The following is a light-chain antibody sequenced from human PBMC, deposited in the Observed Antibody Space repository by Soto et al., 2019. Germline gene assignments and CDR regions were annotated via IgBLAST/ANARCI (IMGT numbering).Light chain of an antibody. V-gene: IGKV2D-29*02. CDR2: EVS. CDR1: QILLHITGETF. Sequence: DVVMTQTPLSLSVAPGQPASISCKSSQILLHITGETFLFLYLQKPGQSPQLLIYEVSTRGSGVPDRFSGRGSGTDFTLEISRLETDDVGIYYCMQSTHLPPTFGQGTRLGIE. CDR3: MQSTHLPPT. J-gene: IGKJ5*01.